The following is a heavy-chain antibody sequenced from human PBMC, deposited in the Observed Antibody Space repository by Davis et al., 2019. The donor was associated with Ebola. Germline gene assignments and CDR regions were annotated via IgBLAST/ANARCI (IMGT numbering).Heavy chain of an antibody. CDR3: ARDKTEIQLWLSFYFDY. J-gene: IGHJ4*02. D-gene: IGHD5-18*01. CDR2: IWYDGSNK. V-gene: IGHV3-33*08. Sequence: GESLKISCAASGFTFSSYGMHWVRQAPGKGLEWVAVIWYDGSNKYYADSVKGRFTISRDNSKNTLYLQMNSLRAEDTAVYYCARDKTEIQLWLSFYFDYWGQGTLVTVSS. CDR1: GFTFSSYG.